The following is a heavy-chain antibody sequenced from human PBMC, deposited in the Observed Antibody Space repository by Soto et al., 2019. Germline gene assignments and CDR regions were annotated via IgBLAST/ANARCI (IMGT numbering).Heavy chain of an antibody. CDR3: TTTGPQNYDILTGYYRTYGMDV. V-gene: IGHV3-15*07. Sequence: AGGSLRLSCAASGFTFSNAWMNWVRQAPGKGLEWVGRIKSKTDGGTTDYAAPVKGRFTISRDDSKNTLYLQMNSLKTEDTAVYYCTTTGPQNYDILTGYYRTYGMDVWGQGTTVTVSS. J-gene: IGHJ6*02. D-gene: IGHD3-9*01. CDR2: IKSKTDGGTT. CDR1: GFTFSNAW.